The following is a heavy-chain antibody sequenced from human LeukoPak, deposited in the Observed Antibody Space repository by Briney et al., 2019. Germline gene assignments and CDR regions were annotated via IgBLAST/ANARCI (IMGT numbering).Heavy chain of an antibody. Sequence: PSETLSLTCTVSGGSISSGDYYWSWFRQPPGKGLEWIGYIYYSGSTYQNPSFKSRVTILVDTSKNQFSLKLSSVTAADTAVYYCVRRYCSGGRCYLDYWGQGTLVTVSS. CDR1: GGSISSGDYY. J-gene: IGHJ4*02. D-gene: IGHD2-15*01. V-gene: IGHV4-30-4*01. CDR2: IYYSGST. CDR3: VRRYCSGGRCYLDY.